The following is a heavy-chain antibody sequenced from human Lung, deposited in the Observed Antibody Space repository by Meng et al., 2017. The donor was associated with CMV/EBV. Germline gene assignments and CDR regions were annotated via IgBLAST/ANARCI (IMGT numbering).Heavy chain of an antibody. Sequence: SVXVSXKASGGTFSSYAISWVRQAPGQGLEWMGGIIPIFGTANYARKFQGRVTITTDESTSTAYMELSSLRSEDTAVYYWARDLQAARPGYYYGMDVWGQGTXVTVSS. V-gene: IGHV1-69*05. J-gene: IGHJ6*02. CDR1: GGTFSSYA. CDR3: ARDLQAARPGYYYGMDV. D-gene: IGHD6-6*01. CDR2: IIPIFGTA.